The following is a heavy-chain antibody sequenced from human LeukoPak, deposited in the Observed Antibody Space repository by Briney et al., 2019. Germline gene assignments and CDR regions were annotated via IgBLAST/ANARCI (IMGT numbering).Heavy chain of an antibody. Sequence: PGGSLRLSCSVSGLSFSRYPIHWVRQAPGKGLEYVSAISSNGGSTYYADSVKGRSTISRDNSKNTLYLQMSSLRGEDTAVYYCVKDQAGTTGNAFDIWGQGTMVTVSS. D-gene: IGHD1-1*01. CDR1: GLSFSRYP. CDR3: VKDQAGTTGNAFDI. V-gene: IGHV3-64D*06. CDR2: ISSNGGST. J-gene: IGHJ3*02.